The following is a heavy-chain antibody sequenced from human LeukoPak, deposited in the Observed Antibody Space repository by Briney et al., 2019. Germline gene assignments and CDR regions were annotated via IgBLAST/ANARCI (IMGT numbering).Heavy chain of an antibody. CDR2: IYTSGST. D-gene: IGHD3-22*01. J-gene: IGHJ6*03. Sequence: SETLSLTCTVSGGSISSYYWSWIRQPAGKGLEWIGRIYTSGSTNYNPSLKSRVTMSVDTTKNQFSLKLSSVPAADTAVYYCARDRFLSSDYYDSSGYSEPMPSDYYYMDVWGKGTTVTVSS. CDR3: ARDRFLSSDYYDSSGYSEPMPSDYYYMDV. CDR1: GGSISSYY. V-gene: IGHV4-4*07.